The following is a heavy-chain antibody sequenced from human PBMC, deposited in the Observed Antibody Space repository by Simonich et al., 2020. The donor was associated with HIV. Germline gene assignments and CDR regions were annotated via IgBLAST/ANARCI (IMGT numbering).Heavy chain of an antibody. CDR1: GGSFSGYY. J-gene: IGHJ4*01. CDR2: IKHNGRS. D-gene: IGHD3-10*01. Sequence: QVHLQQWGAGLLKPSETLSLTFAVSGGSFSGYYWNWIRQPPGKGLEWIREIKHNGRSNYNPALKSRVTISVDTSKNQFSLKLTSVTAADTAVYYCARRGSVSSGSPRYFDSWGHGTLVTVSS. CDR3: ARRGSVSSGSPRYFDS. V-gene: IGHV4-34*01.